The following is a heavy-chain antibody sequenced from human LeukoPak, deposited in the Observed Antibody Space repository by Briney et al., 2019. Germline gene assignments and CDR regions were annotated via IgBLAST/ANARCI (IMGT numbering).Heavy chain of an antibody. CDR2: ISYDGSNK. D-gene: IGHD1-26*01. J-gene: IGHJ4*02. CDR3: ASARREGYFDY. CDR1: GFTFSSYA. Sequence: GGSLRLSCAASGFTFSSYAMHWVRQAPGKGLEWVAVISYDGSNKYYADSVKGRFTISRDNSKNTLYLQMNSLRAEDTAVYYCASARREGYFDYWGQGTLVTVSS. V-gene: IGHV3-30-3*01.